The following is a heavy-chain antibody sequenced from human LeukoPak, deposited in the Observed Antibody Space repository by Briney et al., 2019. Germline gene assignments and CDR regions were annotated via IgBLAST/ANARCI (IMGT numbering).Heavy chain of an antibody. Sequence: SETLSLTCTVSGGTITSANYYWSWIRQPAGKTLEWIGRFYITGSATYNPSFKRRVTISLAISTNQFPLNLRSVTAADTAVYYCARERRSWYGGWFDPWGQGTLVTVSS. CDR2: FYITGSA. CDR1: GGTITSANYY. D-gene: IGHD6-13*01. V-gene: IGHV4-61*02. J-gene: IGHJ5*02. CDR3: ARERRSWYGGWFDP.